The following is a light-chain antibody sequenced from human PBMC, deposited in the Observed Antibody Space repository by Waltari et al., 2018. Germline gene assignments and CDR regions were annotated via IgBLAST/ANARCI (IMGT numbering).Light chain of an antibody. Sequence: DIQMTQSPSSLSASFGDRVTITCQASQDINKFLNWFQQKPGKAPKPLIYDASHLEAGVPSKFSGSGSGTDFPFPISSLQPEDIGTYYCQQYALLPPTWTFGQGTKVELK. J-gene: IGKJ1*01. CDR3: QQYALLPPTWT. CDR1: QDINKF. V-gene: IGKV1-33*01. CDR2: DAS.